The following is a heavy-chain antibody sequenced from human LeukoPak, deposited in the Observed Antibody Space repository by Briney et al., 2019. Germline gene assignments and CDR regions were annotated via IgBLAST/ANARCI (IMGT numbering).Heavy chain of an antibody. D-gene: IGHD3-16*02. Sequence: PWGSLRLSYAASGFTFSSHAMSRVPQAPGKGLECVSAISGSWGSTYYADSVKGRFTISRDKSKDTLNLKINRLRAEDTAVYYCAKDGSGGLRLGGLSAFDYWGQGTLVTFSS. CDR1: GFTFSSHA. V-gene: IGHV3-23*01. J-gene: IGHJ4*02. CDR3: AKDGSGGLRLGGLSAFDY. CDR2: ISGSWGST.